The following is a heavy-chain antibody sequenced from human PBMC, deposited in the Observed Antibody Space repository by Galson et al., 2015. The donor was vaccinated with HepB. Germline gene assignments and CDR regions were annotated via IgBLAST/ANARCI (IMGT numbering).Heavy chain of an antibody. V-gene: IGHV1-18*04. D-gene: IGHD5-18*01. CDR3: ERVLQLWLGDAFDI. J-gene: IGHJ3*02. CDR1: GYTFTSYG. Sequence: SVKVSCKASGYTFTSYGISWVRQAPGQGLEWMGWIRAYNGNTNYAQKLQGRVTMTTDTSTSTAYMELRSLRPDDTAVYYCERVLQLWLGDAFDIWGQGTMVTVSS. CDR2: IRAYNGNT.